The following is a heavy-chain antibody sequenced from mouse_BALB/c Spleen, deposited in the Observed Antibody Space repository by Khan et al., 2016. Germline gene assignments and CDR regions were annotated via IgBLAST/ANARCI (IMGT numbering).Heavy chain of an antibody. Sequence: EVKLLESGGGLVQPGGSLKLSCAASGFDFSRYWMSWVRQAPGKGLEWIGEINPDSSTITYTPYLKDKFIISRDNAKNTLYLQMSKGRSEDTALYYCARAGYYGYFAYWGHGTLVTVSA. J-gene: IGHJ3*01. CDR1: GFDFSRYW. V-gene: IGHV4-1*02. CDR2: INPDSSTI. CDR3: ARAGYYGYFAY. D-gene: IGHD1-1*01.